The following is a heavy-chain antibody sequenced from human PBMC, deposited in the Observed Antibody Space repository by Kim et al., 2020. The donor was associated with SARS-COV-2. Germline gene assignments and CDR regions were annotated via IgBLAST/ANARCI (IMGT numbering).Heavy chain of an antibody. V-gene: IGHV1-3*01. CDR2: INAGNGNT. J-gene: IGHJ6*02. Sequence: ASVKVSCKASGYTFTSYAMHWVRQAPGQRLEWMGWINAGNGNTKYSQKFQGRVTITRDTSASTAYMELSSLRSEDTAVYYCARVLCPDPSCSYYYYYGMDVWGQGTTVTVSS. D-gene: IGHD2-2*01. CDR1: GYTFTSYA. CDR3: ARVLCPDPSCSYYYYYGMDV.